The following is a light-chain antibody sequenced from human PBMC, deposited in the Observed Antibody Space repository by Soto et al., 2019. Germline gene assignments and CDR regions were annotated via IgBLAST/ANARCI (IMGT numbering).Light chain of an antibody. CDR1: SGDIGSYNR. CDR3: CSYAGSYTFEV. CDR2: EVT. Sequence: QSVLTQPASVSGSPGQSITISCTGTSGDIGSYNRVSWYQQHPGKAPKLIIYEVTDRPSGVSNRFSGSKSGNTASLTISGLQAEDEAEYYCCSYAGSYTFEVFGTGTKLTVL. V-gene: IGLV2-14*01. J-gene: IGLJ1*01.